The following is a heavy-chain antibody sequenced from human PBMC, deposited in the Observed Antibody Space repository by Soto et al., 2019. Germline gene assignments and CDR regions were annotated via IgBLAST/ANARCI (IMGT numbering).Heavy chain of an antibody. CDR1: GFSLSTSGVG. CDR2: IYWDDDK. V-gene: IGHV2-5*02. J-gene: IGHJ1*01. Sequence: SGPTLVNPTQTLTLTCTFSGFSLSTSGVGVGWIRQPPGKALEWLALIYWDDDKRYSPSLKSRLTITKDTPKNQVVLTMTNMDPVDTATYYCAHRSVMYYYESSGYYDAEYFQHWGQ. CDR3: AHRSVMYYYESSGYYDAEYFQH. D-gene: IGHD3-22*01.